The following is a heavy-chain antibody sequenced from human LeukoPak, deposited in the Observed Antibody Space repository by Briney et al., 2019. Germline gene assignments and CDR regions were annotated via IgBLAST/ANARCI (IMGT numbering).Heavy chain of an antibody. J-gene: IGHJ4*02. CDR2: IYYTGST. D-gene: IGHD3-22*01. V-gene: IGHV4-39*07. Sequence: MPSETLSLTCTVSNDSISSSPYYWGWIRQPPGKGLEWIGSIYYTGSTYYNPSLKSRLTISLDTSKNQFSLRLSSVTAADTAVYYCARPYDTSGYYPFDYWGQGTLVTVSS. CDR3: ARPYDTSGYYPFDY. CDR1: NDSISSSPYY.